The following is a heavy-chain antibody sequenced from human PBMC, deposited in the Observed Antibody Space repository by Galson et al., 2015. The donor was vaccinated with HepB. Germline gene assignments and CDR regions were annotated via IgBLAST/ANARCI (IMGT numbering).Heavy chain of an antibody. J-gene: IGHJ4*02. V-gene: IGHV3-7*03. CDR2: IKQDGSDK. CDR1: GFTFSGHW. D-gene: IGHD6-19*01. CDR3: AKEGEDSSGWYDY. Sequence: SLRLSCAASGFTFSGHWMSWVRQAPGKGLEWVANIKQDGSDKYYVDSVKGRFTISRDNAKNSLYLQMNSLRAEDTAVYYCAKEGEDSSGWYDYWGQGTLVTVSS.